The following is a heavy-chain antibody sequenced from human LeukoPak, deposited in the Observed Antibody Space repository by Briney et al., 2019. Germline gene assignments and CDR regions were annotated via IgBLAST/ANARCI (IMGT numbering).Heavy chain of an antibody. Sequence: SQTLSLTCTVSGGSISSGSYDWSWIRQPAGKGLEWIGRIYTSGSTNYNPSLKSRVAISLDTSKNQFSLKLSSVTAADTAVYYCARSRRNYDFWSGYIDAFDIWGQGTMVTVSS. D-gene: IGHD3-3*01. V-gene: IGHV4-61*02. CDR1: GGSISSGSYD. J-gene: IGHJ3*02. CDR2: IYTSGST. CDR3: ARSRRNYDFWSGYIDAFDI.